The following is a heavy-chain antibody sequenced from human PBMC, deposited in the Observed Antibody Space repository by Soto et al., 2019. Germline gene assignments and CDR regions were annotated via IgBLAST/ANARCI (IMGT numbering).Heavy chain of an antibody. CDR3: AREKYSSSFGGMDV. CDR1: GGSISSYY. V-gene: IGHV4-4*07. CDR2: IYTSGST. D-gene: IGHD6-6*01. J-gene: IGHJ6*02. Sequence: PSESLSLTCTVSGGSISSYYWSWIRQPAGKGLEWIGRIYTSGSTNYNPSLKSRVTMSVDTSKNQFSLKLSSVTAADTAVYYCAREKYSSSFGGMDVWGQGTTVTVSS.